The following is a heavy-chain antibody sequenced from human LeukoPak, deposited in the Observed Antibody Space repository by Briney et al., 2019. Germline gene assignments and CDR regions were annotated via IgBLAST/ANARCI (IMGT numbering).Heavy chain of an antibody. J-gene: IGHJ4*02. Sequence: PGGSLRLSCAASGFTFSSYSMNWVRQAPGKGLEWVSSISSSSSYIYYADSVKGRFTISRDNAKNSLYLQMNSLRAEDTAVYYCARGDCSGGSCYEPPFDYWGQGTLVTVSS. CDR1: GFTFSSYS. CDR2: ISSSSSYI. D-gene: IGHD2-15*01. V-gene: IGHV3-21*01. CDR3: ARGDCSGGSCYEPPFDY.